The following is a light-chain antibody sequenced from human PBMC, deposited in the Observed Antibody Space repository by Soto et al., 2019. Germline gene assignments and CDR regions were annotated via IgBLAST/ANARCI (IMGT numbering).Light chain of an antibody. V-gene: IGKV3-20*01. Sequence: IVLTQSPGTLSLSPGERATLSCRASQSVSSSFLAWYQQKPGQAPRLLIYGASSRATGIPDRFSSSGSGTDFTLTISRLEPEDVAVYYCQQYGSSPLTFGGGTKVEIK. CDR1: QSVSSSF. J-gene: IGKJ4*01. CDR2: GAS. CDR3: QQYGSSPLT.